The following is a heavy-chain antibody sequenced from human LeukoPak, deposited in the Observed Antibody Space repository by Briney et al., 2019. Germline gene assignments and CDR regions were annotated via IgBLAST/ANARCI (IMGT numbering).Heavy chain of an antibody. Sequence: ASVKVSCKASGYTFTSYDINWVRQATGQGLEWMGWITAYNTNTNSAQNIQGRVTMTTDTSTNTAYMELRSLTSDDTAVYYCARGSVAGTREFDYWGQGTLVTVSS. CDR2: ITAYNTNT. D-gene: IGHD6-19*01. CDR1: GYTFTSYD. J-gene: IGHJ4*02. V-gene: IGHV1-18*01. CDR3: ARGSVAGTREFDY.